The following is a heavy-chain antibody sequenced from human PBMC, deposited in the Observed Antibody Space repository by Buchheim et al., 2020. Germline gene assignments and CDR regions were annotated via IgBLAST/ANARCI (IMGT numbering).Heavy chain of an antibody. CDR1: GFTFSSYA. V-gene: IGHV3-30-3*01. CDR3: ARNRGLELRVSNFDP. Sequence: QVQLVESGGGVVQPGRSLRLSCAASGFTFSSYAMHWVRQAPGKGLEWVAVISSDGSNKYYADSVKGRFTISRDNSKNTLYLEMNSLRAEDTAVYDCARNRGLELRVSNFDPWGQGTL. J-gene: IGHJ5*02. D-gene: IGHD1-7*01. CDR2: ISSDGSNK.